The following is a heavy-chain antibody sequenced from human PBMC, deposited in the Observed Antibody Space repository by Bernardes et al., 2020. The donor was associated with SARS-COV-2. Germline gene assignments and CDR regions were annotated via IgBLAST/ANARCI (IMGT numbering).Heavy chain of an antibody. CDR2: IDSDGSTT. Sequence: GGSLRLSCEASGFTFSTYWMHWVRQAPGKGLQWVSRIDSDGSTTNYADSVKGRFTISRDNAENTVYLQMNSLRAEDTAVYYCARGSGYYYFDYWGQGALITVSS. J-gene: IGHJ4*02. CDR3: ARGSGYYYFDY. D-gene: IGHD3-22*01. CDR1: GFTFSTYW. V-gene: IGHV3-74*01.